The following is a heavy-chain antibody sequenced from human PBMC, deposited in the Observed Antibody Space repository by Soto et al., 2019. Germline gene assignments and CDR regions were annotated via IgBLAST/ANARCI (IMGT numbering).Heavy chain of an antibody. Sequence: QVQLVQSGAEVKNPGSSVRVSCKASGRTFSNYGISWVRQAPGQGLEWMGGIIPIFGTPKYAQKFQGKVTSTADTSTTTVYMDLSSLRSEDTAVYYCARGTSGQISDYLDYWGQGTLVTVSS. J-gene: IGHJ4*02. CDR1: GRTFSNYG. V-gene: IGHV1-69*06. CDR2: IIPIFGTP. CDR3: ARGTSGQISDYLDY. D-gene: IGHD2-15*01.